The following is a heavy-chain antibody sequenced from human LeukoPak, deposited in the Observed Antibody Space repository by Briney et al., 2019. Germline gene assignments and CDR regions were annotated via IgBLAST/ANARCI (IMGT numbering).Heavy chain of an antibody. CDR1: GFSLSSYW. CDR2: INSDGSST. Sequence: PGGSLRLSCAASGFSLSSYWMHWVRQAPGKGLVWVSRINSDGSSTSYADSVKGRITISRDNAKNTLYLQMNSLRAEDTAVYYCARASYSVWYSDLDYWGQGTLVTVSS. J-gene: IGHJ4*02. V-gene: IGHV3-74*01. CDR3: ARASYSVWYSDLDY. D-gene: IGHD6-19*01.